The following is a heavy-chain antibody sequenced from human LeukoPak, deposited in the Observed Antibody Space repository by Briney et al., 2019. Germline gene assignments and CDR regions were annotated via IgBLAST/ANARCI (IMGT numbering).Heavy chain of an antibody. CDR1: GGSFSGYY. Sequence: PSGTLSLTCAVYGGSFSGYYWSWIRQPPGKGLEWIGEINHSGSTNYNPSLKSRVTISVDTSKNQFSLKLSSVTAADTAVYYCARGRGVVVPAARGWFDPWGQGTLVTVSS. J-gene: IGHJ5*02. D-gene: IGHD2-2*01. CDR3: ARGRGVVVPAARGWFDP. V-gene: IGHV4-34*01. CDR2: INHSGST.